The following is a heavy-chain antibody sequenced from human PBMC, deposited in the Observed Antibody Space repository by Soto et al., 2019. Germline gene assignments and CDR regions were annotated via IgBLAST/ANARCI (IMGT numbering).Heavy chain of an antibody. Sequence: EVQLLESGGGLVQPGGSLRLSCAASGFTFSSHAMSWVRQAPGKGLEWVSSMSGSGDNTYHADSVKGRFTVSRDNSKNTLYLQMNSLRVQDTAVYYCAKGSSTNYNWFDPWGQGTLVTVSS. CDR3: AKGSSTNYNWFDP. V-gene: IGHV3-23*01. CDR2: MSGSGDNT. D-gene: IGHD7-27*01. J-gene: IGHJ5*02. CDR1: GFTFSSHA.